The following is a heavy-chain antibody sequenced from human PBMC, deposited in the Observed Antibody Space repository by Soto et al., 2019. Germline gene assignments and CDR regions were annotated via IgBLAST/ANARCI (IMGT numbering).Heavy chain of an antibody. CDR3: ARAVFSSILYIDL. J-gene: IGHJ6*03. CDR1: GASISTRGFT. CDR2: ISPSGAT. Sequence: PSETLSLTCAISGASISTRGFTWSWIRQPPGKGLEWIGYISPSGATYYNPSLKSRVTISLETSKNRFSLNVNSATAADTAVYYCARAVFSSILYIDLWGQGTTVTVSS. D-gene: IGHD1-20*01. V-gene: IGHV4-30-2*01.